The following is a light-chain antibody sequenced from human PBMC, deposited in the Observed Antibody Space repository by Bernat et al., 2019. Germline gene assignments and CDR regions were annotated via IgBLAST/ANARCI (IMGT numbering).Light chain of an antibody. Sequence: QSALTQPASVSGSPGQSITISCTGTSSDVGGYNYVSWYQQHPGKAPKLMIYDVSDRPSVISNRFSGSKSGNTASLTISGLLAEDEADYYCGSYTTSHTLVFGGGTKLNVL. CDR2: DVS. J-gene: IGLJ3*02. CDR1: SSDVGGYNY. CDR3: GSYTTSHTLV. V-gene: IGLV2-14*03.